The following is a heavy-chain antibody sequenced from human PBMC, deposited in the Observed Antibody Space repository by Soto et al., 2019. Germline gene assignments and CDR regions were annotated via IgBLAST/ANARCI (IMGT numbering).Heavy chain of an antibody. CDR2: ISAYNGNT. Sequence: XSVKVSCKASVYTFTSYGISWVRQAPGQGLEWMGWISAYNGNTNYAQKLQGRVTMTTDTSTSTAYMELRSLRSDDTAVYYCARRPFSSGRIPSYYYYHYGMDVWRQGTTVTV. V-gene: IGHV1-18*04. CDR1: VYTFTSYG. CDR3: ARRPFSSGRIPSYYYYHYGMDV. J-gene: IGHJ6*02. D-gene: IGHD6-19*01.